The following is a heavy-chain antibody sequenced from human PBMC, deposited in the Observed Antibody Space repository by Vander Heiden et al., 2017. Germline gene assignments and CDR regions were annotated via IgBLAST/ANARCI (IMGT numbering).Heavy chain of an antibody. D-gene: IGHD1-26*01. CDR1: GYTFTSYD. CDR3: ARDLNPNTGSRGAFDF. V-gene: IGHV1-8*01. Sequence: QVQLVQSGAEVKKPGASVKVSCKASGYTFTSYDINWVRQATGQGLEWMGWMNPNSGNTGYAQKFQGRVTMTRNTSISTAYMELSSLRSEDTAVYYCARDLNPNTGSRGAFDFWGQGTLVTVSS. J-gene: IGHJ4*02. CDR2: MNPNSGNT.